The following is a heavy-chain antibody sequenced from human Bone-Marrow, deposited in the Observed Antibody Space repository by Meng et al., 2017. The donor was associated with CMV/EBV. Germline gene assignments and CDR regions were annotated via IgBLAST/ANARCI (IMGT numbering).Heavy chain of an antibody. CDR3: ARHGGYSYGYGIDFDY. D-gene: IGHD5-18*01. V-gene: IGHV4-39*01. CDR2: IYYSGST. J-gene: IGHJ4*02. Sequence: GSLRLSCTVSGGSISSSSYYWGWIRQPPGKGLEWIGSIYYSGSTYYNPSLKSRVTISVDTSKNQFSLKLSSVTAADTAVYYCARHGGYSYGYGIDFDYWGQGTLVTVSS. CDR1: GGSISSSSYY.